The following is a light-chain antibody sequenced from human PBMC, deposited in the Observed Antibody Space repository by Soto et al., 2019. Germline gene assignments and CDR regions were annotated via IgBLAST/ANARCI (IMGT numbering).Light chain of an antibody. CDR2: GNT. CDR3: QSYDASLSSVI. J-gene: IGLJ2*01. Sequence: QSVLTQPPSMSGAPGQRVTISCTGSSSNIGAGYDVHWYQQLPGTAPKLLIYGNTNRPSGVPDRFSGSKSGTSVSLAITGLQAEDEADYYCQSYDASLSSVIFGGGTQLTVL. V-gene: IGLV1-40*01. CDR1: SSNIGAGYD.